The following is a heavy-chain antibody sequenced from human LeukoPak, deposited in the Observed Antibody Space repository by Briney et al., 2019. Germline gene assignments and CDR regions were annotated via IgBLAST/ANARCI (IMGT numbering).Heavy chain of an antibody. Sequence: ASVKVSCKASGYTFTSYTIHWVRQAPGQRLEWMGWINAGNGNTKYSQKFQARVTITRDTSASTAYMELSSLRSEDTAVYFCARDHGTVAISFDYWGQGTLVTVSS. V-gene: IGHV1-3*01. CDR3: ARDHGTVAISFDY. D-gene: IGHD4-17*01. J-gene: IGHJ4*02. CDR1: GYTFTSYT. CDR2: INAGNGNT.